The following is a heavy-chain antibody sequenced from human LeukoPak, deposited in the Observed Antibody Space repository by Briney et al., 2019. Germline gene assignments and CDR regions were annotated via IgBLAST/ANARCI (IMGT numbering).Heavy chain of an antibody. CDR3: AREMATITPDAFDI. J-gene: IGHJ3*02. CDR2: IKQDGSEK. V-gene: IGHV3-7*01. D-gene: IGHD5-24*01. CDR1: GFTFSSYA. Sequence: PGGSLRLSCAASGFTFSSYAMSWVRQAPGKGLEWVANIKQDGSEKYYVDSVKGRFTISRDNAKNSLYLQMNSLRAEDTAVYYCAREMATITPDAFDIWGQGTMVTVSS.